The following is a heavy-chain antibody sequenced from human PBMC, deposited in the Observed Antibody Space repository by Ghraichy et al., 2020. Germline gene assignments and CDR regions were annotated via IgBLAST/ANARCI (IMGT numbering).Heavy chain of an antibody. CDR3: ARALGIVVVTAPLDY. CDR2: IWYDGSNK. J-gene: IGHJ4*02. D-gene: IGHD2-21*02. CDR1: GFTFSSYG. Sequence: GGSLRLSCAASGFTFSSYGMHWVRQAPGKGLEWVAVIWYDGSNKYYADSVKGRFTISRDNSKNTLYLQMNSLRAEDTAVYYCARALGIVVVTAPLDYWGQGXLVTVSX. V-gene: IGHV3-33*01.